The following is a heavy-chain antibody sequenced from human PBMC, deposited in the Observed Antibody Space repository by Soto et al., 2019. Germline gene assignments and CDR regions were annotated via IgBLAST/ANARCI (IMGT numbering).Heavy chain of an antibody. J-gene: IGHJ3*02. V-gene: IGHV1-18*01. CDR1: AYTFTSYG. Sequence: QVQLEQSGAEVKKPGASVKVSCKASAYTFTSYGISWVRQAPGQGLEWMGWISAYNGNTHYARRLQGRVTMTADTSTSTAYMELRSLRSDNTAVYFCARDLGDAFDMWGQGTMVTVSS. CDR3: ARDLGDAFDM. CDR2: ISAYNGNT.